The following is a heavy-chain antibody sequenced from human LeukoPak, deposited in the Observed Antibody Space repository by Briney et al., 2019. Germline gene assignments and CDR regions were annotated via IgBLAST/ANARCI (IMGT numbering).Heavy chain of an antibody. J-gene: IGHJ4*02. CDR1: GFAFSSSW. CDR2: INPDASIT. V-gene: IGHV3-74*01. CDR3: ARDYPIDY. Sequence: GGSLILSCAASGFAFSSSWMHWVRQAPGKGLVWVSRINPDASITTYADSVRGRFTISRDNAKNMLYLQMNSLRAEDTAVYYCARDYPIDYWGQGTLVTVSS.